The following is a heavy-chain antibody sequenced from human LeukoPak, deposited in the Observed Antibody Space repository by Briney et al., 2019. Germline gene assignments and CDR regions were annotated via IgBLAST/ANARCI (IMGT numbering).Heavy chain of an antibody. J-gene: IGHJ4*02. V-gene: IGHV3-33*01. D-gene: IGHD3-22*01. Sequence: GGSLRLSCAASGFTFSSYGMHWGRQAPGKGLEWVAVIWYDGSNKYYADSVKGRFTISRDNSKNTLYLQMNCLRAEDTAVYYCARGPYYDSSGYLIALDYWGQGTLVTVSS. CDR3: ARGPYYDSSGYLIALDY. CDR1: GFTFSSYG. CDR2: IWYDGSNK.